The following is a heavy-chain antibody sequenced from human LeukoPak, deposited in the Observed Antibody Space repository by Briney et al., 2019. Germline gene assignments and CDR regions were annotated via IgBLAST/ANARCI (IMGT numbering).Heavy chain of an antibody. CDR3: AKDMRAVSFQIEY. CDR1: GFSFTTYG. D-gene: IGHD2-2*01. V-gene: IGHV3-30*18. Sequence: EGSLRLSCEVSGFSFTTYGIHWVRQAPGKGLEWVAMISHDGSLKYYGDAVKGRFTIFRDESKNTLYLQMNSLRTEDTAVYYCAKDMRAVSFQIEYWGQGTSVTVSS. J-gene: IGHJ4*02. CDR2: ISHDGSLK.